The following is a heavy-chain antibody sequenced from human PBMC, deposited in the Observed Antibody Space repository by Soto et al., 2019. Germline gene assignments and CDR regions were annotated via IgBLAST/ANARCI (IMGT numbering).Heavy chain of an antibody. CDR3: ARDNHDFWSGYSWFDP. CDR2: IYHSGDT. J-gene: IGHJ5*02. V-gene: IGHV4-4*02. Sequence: TLSLTCAVSGASITSSNWWSWVRQPPGKGLEWIGKIYHSGDTYYTPSLKSRVTMSLDRSKNQFSLRLSSVTAADTAVYYCARDNHDFWSGYSWFDPWGQGTLVTV. D-gene: IGHD3-3*01. CDR1: GASITSSNW.